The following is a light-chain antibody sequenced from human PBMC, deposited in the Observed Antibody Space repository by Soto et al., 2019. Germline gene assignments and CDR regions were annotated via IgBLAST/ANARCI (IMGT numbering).Light chain of an antibody. CDR3: QQYNTWPYT. J-gene: IGKJ2*01. CDR1: QSISSN. Sequence: IVMTQSPAALSASPGERANHSCRASQSISSNLAWYQQKPGQAPRLLIHGASIRVTGIPARFSGSGSGTEFTLTISSLQSEDFAIYYCQQYNTWPYTFGQGTKLEIK. V-gene: IGKV3-15*01. CDR2: GAS.